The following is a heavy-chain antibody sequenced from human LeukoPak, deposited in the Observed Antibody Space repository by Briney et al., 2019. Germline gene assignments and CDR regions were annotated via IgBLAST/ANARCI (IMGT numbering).Heavy chain of an antibody. CDR1: GGSISSYY. D-gene: IGHD3-3*01. V-gene: IGHV4-59*01. Sequence: SETLSLTCTVSGGSISSYYWSWIRQPPGKGLEWIGYIYYSGSTNYNPSLKSRVTISVDTSKNQFSLKLSSVTAADTAVYYCARESLDFWSGYYLDWGQGTLVTVSS. CDR2: IYYSGST. J-gene: IGHJ4*02. CDR3: ARESLDFWSGYYLD.